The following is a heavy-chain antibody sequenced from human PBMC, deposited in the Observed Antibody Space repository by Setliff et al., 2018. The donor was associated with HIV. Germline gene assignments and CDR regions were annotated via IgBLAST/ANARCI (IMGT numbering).Heavy chain of an antibody. CDR1: GGSISSSSDY. CDR3: ARQNSGWGVGLYYFDY. V-gene: IGHV4-39*01. Sequence: SETLSLTCSVSGGSISSSSDYWGWIRQPPGKGLEWIGSIYYSGSIYYNPSLKSRVTISVDTPNTHFSLRLSSVTAADTALYYCARQNSGWGVGLYYFDYWGQGTLVTVS. J-gene: IGHJ4*02. CDR2: IYYSGSI. D-gene: IGHD6-19*01.